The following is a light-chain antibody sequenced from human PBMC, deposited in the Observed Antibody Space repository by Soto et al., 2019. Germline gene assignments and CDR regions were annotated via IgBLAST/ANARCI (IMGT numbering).Light chain of an antibody. J-gene: IGKJ5*01. CDR1: QSVSDR. CDR3: QQYNYWPPKIT. V-gene: IGKV3-15*01. Sequence: EIVMTQSPDTLSVSPGERATLSCRASQSVSDRVVWYQQKSGQAPSLLIYAASTRAAGVPARFSGSGSGTEFTLTISSLQSEDFAVYYCQQYNYWPPKITFGQGTRLEIK. CDR2: AAS.